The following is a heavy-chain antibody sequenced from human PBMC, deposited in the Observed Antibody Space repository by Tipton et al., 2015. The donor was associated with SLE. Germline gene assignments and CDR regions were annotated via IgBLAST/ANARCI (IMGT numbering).Heavy chain of an antibody. Sequence: SLRLSCAASGFTFSSYSMNWVRQAPGKGLEWVSSISSGSSYMFYADSVKGRFTISRDNAKNSLYLQMNSLRAEDTAVYYCATPYAYCGGDCYWAGDGFDIWGQGTMVTVSS. CDR3: ATPYAYCGGDCYWAGDGFDI. CDR2: ISSGSSYM. J-gene: IGHJ3*02. CDR1: GFTFSSYS. V-gene: IGHV3-21*01. D-gene: IGHD2-21*01.